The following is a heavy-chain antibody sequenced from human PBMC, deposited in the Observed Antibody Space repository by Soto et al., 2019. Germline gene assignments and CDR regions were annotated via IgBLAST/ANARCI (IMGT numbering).Heavy chain of an antibody. CDR3: ARVFDAFDI. CDR1: GFIVSTNY. V-gene: IGHV3-53*01. CDR2: IYTGGST. Sequence: EVQLVESGGGLIQPGGSLRLSCAASGFIVSTNYVTWVRQAPGKGLECVSVIYTGGSTYYADSVKGRLTISRDNSKNTLYLQMNSLRAEDTAVYYCARVFDAFDIWGQGTMVTVSS. J-gene: IGHJ3*02.